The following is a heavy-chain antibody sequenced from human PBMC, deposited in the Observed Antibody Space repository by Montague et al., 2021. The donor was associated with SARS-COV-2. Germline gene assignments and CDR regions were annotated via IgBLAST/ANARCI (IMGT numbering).Heavy chain of an antibody. CDR2: ISYDGSNK. J-gene: IGHJ3*02. D-gene: IGHD6-13*01. CDR3: ASSYQELAPGAFGI. V-gene: IGHV3-30-3*01. CDR1: GFTFSSYA. Sequence: SLRLSCAASGFTFSSYAMHWVRQAPGKGLEWVAVISYDGSNKYYADSVKGRFTISRDNSKNTLYLQMNSLRAEDTAVYYCASSYQELAPGAFGIWGQGTMVTVSS.